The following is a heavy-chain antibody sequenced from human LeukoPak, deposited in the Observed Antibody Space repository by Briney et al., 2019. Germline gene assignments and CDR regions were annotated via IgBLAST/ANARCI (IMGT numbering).Heavy chain of an antibody. V-gene: IGHV3-30*18. D-gene: IGHD4-17*01. J-gene: IGHJ4*02. Sequence: GGSLRLSCAASGFTFSSYGMHWVRQAPGKGLEWVAVISYDGSNKYYADSVKGRFTISRDNSKNTLYLQMNSLRAEDTAVYYRAKVPYGDYEGYFDYWGQGTLVTVSS. CDR1: GFTFSSYG. CDR2: ISYDGSNK. CDR3: AKVPYGDYEGYFDY.